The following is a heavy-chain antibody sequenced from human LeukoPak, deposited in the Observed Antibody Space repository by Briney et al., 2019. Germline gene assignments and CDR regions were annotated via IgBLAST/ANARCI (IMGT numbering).Heavy chain of an antibody. V-gene: IGHV1-2*04. CDR1: GYTFTWYY. CDR3: ARAIAAAGTGPYYFDY. J-gene: IGHJ4*02. CDR2: INPNSGGT. D-gene: IGHD6-13*01. Sequence: ASVKVSCKASGYTFTWYYMHWVGQAPGQGREGMGWINPNSGGTNYAQKFQGWVTMTRDTSISTAYMELSRLRSDDTAVYYCARAIAAAGTGPYYFDYWGQGTLVTVSS.